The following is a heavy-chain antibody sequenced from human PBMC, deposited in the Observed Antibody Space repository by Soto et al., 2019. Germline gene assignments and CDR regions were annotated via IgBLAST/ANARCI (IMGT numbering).Heavy chain of an antibody. CDR3: ASDMYSSDYFVEWVEP. Sequence: QVRLVESGGGVVQPGRSLRLSCTASGFSFSSYAMYWFRQPPGKGLEWVAVISHDGINKHYADSVKGRVTVSRDNSNHSLDLQLNSLRGEDTAMYSGASDMYSSDYFVEWVEPWGQGTLVTVSS. CDR2: ISHDGINK. J-gene: IGHJ5*02. V-gene: IGHV3-30-3*01. CDR1: GFSFSSYA. D-gene: IGHD6-19*01.